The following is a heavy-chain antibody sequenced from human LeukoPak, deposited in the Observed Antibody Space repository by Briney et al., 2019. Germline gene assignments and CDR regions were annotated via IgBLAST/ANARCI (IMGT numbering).Heavy chain of an antibody. CDR2: ISSSGSTI. D-gene: IGHD2-2*01. CDR1: GFTFSSYE. J-gene: IGHJ4*02. CDR3: AKEGCSSTSCYGGPYYFDY. V-gene: IGHV3-48*03. Sequence: GGSLRLPCAASGFTFSSYEMNWVRQAPGKGLEWVSYISSSGSTIYYADSVKGRFTISRDNAKNSLYLQMNSLRAEDTAVYYCAKEGCSSTSCYGGPYYFDYWGQGTLVTVSS.